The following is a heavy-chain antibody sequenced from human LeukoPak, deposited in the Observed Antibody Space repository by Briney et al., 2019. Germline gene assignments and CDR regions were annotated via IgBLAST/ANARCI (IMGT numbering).Heavy chain of an antibody. CDR2: LFYTGTT. V-gene: IGHV4-39*01. J-gene: IGHJ4*02. Sequence: PSETLSLTCSVSGASIDRSSYYWGWIRRPPGKGLEWIGSLFYTGTTYYQPSLKSRVTISLHASTNQFSLRLTSVTAADTAVYYCASCVGAATDWGQGTRVIVSS. CDR1: GASIDRSSYY. D-gene: IGHD3-16*01. CDR3: ASCVGAATD.